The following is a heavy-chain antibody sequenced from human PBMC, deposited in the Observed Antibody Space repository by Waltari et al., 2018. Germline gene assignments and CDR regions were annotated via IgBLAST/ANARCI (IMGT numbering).Heavy chain of an antibody. CDR3: ARGGSTPMIIAY. Sequence: QVRLEQWGEGLLKLSATLSLTCAVYVGSLTNRYWSWISQSPGKGLGWLGEISHSGRTHYNPSLKSRVIISVDTSKSQFSLILTSVNAADTAVYYCARGGSTPMIIAYWGQGTQVTVSS. CDR2: ISHSGRT. D-gene: IGHD3-16*01. V-gene: IGHV4-34*02. J-gene: IGHJ4*02. CDR1: VGSLTNRY.